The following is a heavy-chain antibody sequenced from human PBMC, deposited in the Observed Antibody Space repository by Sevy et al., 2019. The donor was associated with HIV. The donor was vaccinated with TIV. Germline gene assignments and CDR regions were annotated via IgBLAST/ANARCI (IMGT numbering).Heavy chain of an antibody. Sequence: GGSLRLSCAASGFTFSSYAMHWVRQAPGKGLEWVAGISYDGSNKYYADSVKGRFTISRDNSKNTLYLQMNSLRAEDTAVYYCARERRDGYNYAFDIWGQGTMVTVSS. V-gene: IGHV3-30*04. CDR2: ISYDGSNK. D-gene: IGHD1-1*01. J-gene: IGHJ3*02. CDR3: ARERRDGYNYAFDI. CDR1: GFTFSSYA.